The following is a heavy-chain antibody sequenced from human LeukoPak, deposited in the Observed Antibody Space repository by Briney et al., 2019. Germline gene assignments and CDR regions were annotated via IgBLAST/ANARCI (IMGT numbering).Heavy chain of an antibody. J-gene: IGHJ3*02. CDR1: GLTFSSYW. Sequence: PGGSLSLSCVASGLTFSSYWMTWVRQAPGKALEWVANIKEDGGAKSYVDFVKGRFTISRDNAKNSLYLQMDSLRVEDTAVYYCARDYDYFSGHNLDAYDIWSQGTTVTVSS. CDR2: IKEDGGAK. CDR3: ARDYDYFSGHNLDAYDI. D-gene: IGHD2-15*01. V-gene: IGHV3-7*01.